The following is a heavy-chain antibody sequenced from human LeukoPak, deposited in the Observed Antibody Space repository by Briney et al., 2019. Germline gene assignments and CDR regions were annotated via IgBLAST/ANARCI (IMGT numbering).Heavy chain of an antibody. J-gene: IGHJ4*02. V-gene: IGHV3-23*01. CDR2: ISGIDSST. D-gene: IGHD3-3*01. CDR3: AAYDFWSGYSRNY. Sequence: GGSLRLSCAASGFRFSSYGMNWVRQGPGKGLEWVSAISGIDSSTHYADSVNGRFTISRDNSKNTVYLQMNSLRAEDTAVYYCAAYDFWSGYSRNYWGQGTLVTVSS. CDR1: GFRFSSYG.